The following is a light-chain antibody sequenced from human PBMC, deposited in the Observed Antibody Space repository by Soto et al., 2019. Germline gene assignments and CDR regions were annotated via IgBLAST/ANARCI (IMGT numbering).Light chain of an antibody. CDR3: QQYKSYSAHGLT. CDR2: DAS. CDR1: QPIFTS. J-gene: IGKJ4*01. V-gene: IGKV1-5*01. Sequence: DIQMAQSPSALFASIGDRVSVTCRASQPIFTSLAWYQQKTGKAPKLLIYDASVLQTGVPSRFSGFSSGTDFTLTISGLQPDDFATYFCQQYKSYSAHGLTFGGGTKVGIK.